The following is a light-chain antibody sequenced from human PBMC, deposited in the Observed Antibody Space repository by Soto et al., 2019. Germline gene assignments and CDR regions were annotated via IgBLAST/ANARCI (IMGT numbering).Light chain of an antibody. Sequence: EIVLTPSPGTLSLSPVEKATLSCRASQSVSSNYLAWYQQKPGQAPRLLIYYAYRRTTGIPDRFSGSGSGTDFTLTISGLEPEDFAVYYCQQYGGSPRTFGQGTKVDI. CDR2: YAY. J-gene: IGKJ1*01. V-gene: IGKV3-20*01. CDR3: QQYGGSPRT. CDR1: QSVSSNY.